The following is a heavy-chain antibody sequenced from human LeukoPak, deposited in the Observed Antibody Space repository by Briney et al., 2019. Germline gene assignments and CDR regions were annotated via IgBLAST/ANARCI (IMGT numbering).Heavy chain of an antibody. CDR1: GGSFEHYF. Sequence: PSETLSLTCTVSGGSFEHYFWSWIRQPPGKGLEWIGYVYYSGSTDYSPSLKSRLTISADTSKNQFSLKLNSVTAADTAVYYCARTDTENYYYGMDVWGQGTTVTVSS. CDR2: VYYSGST. D-gene: IGHD5-18*01. V-gene: IGHV4-59*12. J-gene: IGHJ6*02. CDR3: ARTDTENYYYGMDV.